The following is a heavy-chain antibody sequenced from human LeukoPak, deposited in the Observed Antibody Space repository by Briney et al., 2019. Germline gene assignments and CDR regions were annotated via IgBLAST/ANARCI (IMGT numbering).Heavy chain of an antibody. J-gene: IGHJ4*02. CDR1: GGSISSSTYY. CDR2: IYYSGST. Sequence: SQTLSLTCTVSGGSISSSTYYWGWIRQPPGKGLEWIGSIYYSGSTYYNPSLKSRVTISVDTSKNQFSLKLSPVTAADTAVYYCARLDGDSLFDYWGQGTLVTVSS. D-gene: IGHD4-17*01. V-gene: IGHV4-39*01. CDR3: ARLDGDSLFDY.